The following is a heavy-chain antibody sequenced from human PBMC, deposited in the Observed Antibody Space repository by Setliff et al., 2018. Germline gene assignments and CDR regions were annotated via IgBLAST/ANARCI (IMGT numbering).Heavy chain of an antibody. CDR2: INPNTGET. CDR3: ARVLFGDLFSWFDP. J-gene: IGHJ5*02. CDR1: GGSFSSYA. V-gene: IGHV1-2*02. D-gene: IGHD3-10*02. Sequence: ASVKVSCKASGGSFSSYASIWVRQAPGQGLQWMGWINPNTGETDYEPRFQGGVTITRDTSLSTAYMQVRSLRSDDTAVYYCARVLFGDLFSWFDPWGQGTLVTVSS.